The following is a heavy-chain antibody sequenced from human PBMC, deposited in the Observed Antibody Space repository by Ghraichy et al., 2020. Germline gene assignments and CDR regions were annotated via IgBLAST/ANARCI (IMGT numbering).Heavy chain of an antibody. D-gene: IGHD1-26*01. CDR3: AKGKGSGSYVNWSFNI. CDR2: ISGSGGSI. CDR1: GLTFSNFA. J-gene: IGHJ2*01. Sequence: GDSLNISCAVSGLTFSNFAMAWVRQAPGKGLEWVSTISGSGGSIWYTDSGKGRFIISRDNSRSTFYLQMNSLRAEDTAVYYCAKGKGSGSYVNWSFNIWGRGTPVTVSP. V-gene: IGHV3-23*01.